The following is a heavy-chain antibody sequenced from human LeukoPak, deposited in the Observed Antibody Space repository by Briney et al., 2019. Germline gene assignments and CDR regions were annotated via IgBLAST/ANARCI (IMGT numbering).Heavy chain of an antibody. J-gene: IGHJ4*02. CDR1: GFTFSSYW. D-gene: IGHD6-19*01. V-gene: IGHV3-7*01. CDR2: IKQDGSEK. CDR3: ARWGHSSGFDY. Sequence: GGSLRLSCAASGFTFSSYWMSWVRQAPGKGLEWVANIKQDGSEKYYVDSVKGRFTISRDNSKNTLYLQMGSLRAEDMAVYYCARWGHSSGFDYWGQGTLVTVSS.